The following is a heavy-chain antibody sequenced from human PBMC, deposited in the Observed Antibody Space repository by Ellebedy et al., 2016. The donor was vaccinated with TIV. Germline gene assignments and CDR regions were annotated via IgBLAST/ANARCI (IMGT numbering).Heavy chain of an antibody. CDR2: INHSGST. D-gene: IGHD3-3*01. CDR3: AGSYDFWSGSDY. V-gene: IGHV4-34*01. J-gene: IGHJ4*02. CDR1: GGSFSGYY. Sequence: SETLSLTCAVYGGSFSGYYWSWIRQPPGKGLEWIGEINHSGSTNYNPSLKSRVTISVDTSKNQFSLKLSSVTAADTAVYYCAGSYDFWSGSDYWGQGTLVTVSS.